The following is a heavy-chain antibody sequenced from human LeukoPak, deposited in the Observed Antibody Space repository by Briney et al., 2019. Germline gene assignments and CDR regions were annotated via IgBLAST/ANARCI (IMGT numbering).Heavy chain of an antibody. D-gene: IGHD3-3*01. CDR3: ARGKSGYSP. CDR2: INPHTGAA. Sequence: ASVKVSCKVSGSTSIENNIHWVRQAPGQGLEWMGLINPHTGAANYSQKFQGRVTMTRDTSISTAYMHLTRLKFDDTAVYYCARGKSGYSPWGQGTPVTVSS. V-gene: IGHV1-2*02. J-gene: IGHJ4*02. CDR1: GSTSIENN.